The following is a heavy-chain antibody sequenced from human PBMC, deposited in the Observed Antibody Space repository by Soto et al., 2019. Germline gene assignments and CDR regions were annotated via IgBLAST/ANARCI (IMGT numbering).Heavy chain of an antibody. V-gene: IGHV3-23*01. CDR3: AIYSRDEYSAFDY. CDR1: GFTFSSYA. Sequence: GGSLRLSCAASGFTFSSYAMSWVRQTPGKGLEWVSSISISGYNKYYTDSVKGRFTISRDNSKSTLFLQMNSLRAEDAAIYYCAIYSRDEYSAFDYWGQGTLVTVSS. CDR2: ISISGYNK. J-gene: IGHJ4*02. D-gene: IGHD3-22*01.